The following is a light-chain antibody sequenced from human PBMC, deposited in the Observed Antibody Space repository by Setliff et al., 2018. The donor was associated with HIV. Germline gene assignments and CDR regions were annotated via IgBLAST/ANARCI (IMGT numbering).Light chain of an antibody. CDR3: CSYADSTAPVV. Sequence: QSALTQPASVSGSPGQSITISCTGTSSDVGTYNLVSWYQQHPGKAPKLMIYEDSKRPSGVSNCFSGSKSGNTASLKISGLQAEDEADYYCCSYADSTAPVVFGGGTK. J-gene: IGLJ2*01. CDR2: EDS. V-gene: IGLV2-23*01. CDR1: SSDVGTYNL.